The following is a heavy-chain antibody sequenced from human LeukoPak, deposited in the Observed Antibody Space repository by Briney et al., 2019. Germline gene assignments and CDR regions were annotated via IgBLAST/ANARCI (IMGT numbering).Heavy chain of an antibody. CDR1: GGSISSSAYH. CDR3: ARGSGWLDHYYFDY. CDR2: IHNSGST. J-gene: IGHJ4*02. D-gene: IGHD6-19*01. Sequence: SETLSLTCTVSGGSISSSAYHWGWIRQPPGKGLEWIGSIHNSGSTYYNPSLKSRVTISVDTSKNQFSLKLSSVTAADTAVYYCARGSGWLDHYYFDYWGQGTLVTVSS. V-gene: IGHV4-39*07.